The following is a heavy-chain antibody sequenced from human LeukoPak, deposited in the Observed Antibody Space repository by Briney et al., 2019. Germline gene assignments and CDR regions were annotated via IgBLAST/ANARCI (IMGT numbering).Heavy chain of an antibody. D-gene: IGHD3-16*02. CDR3: ARGLRGYLVY. V-gene: IGHV1-8*03. Sequence: ASVKVSCKASGYTFTGYYMHWVRQATGQGLEWMGWMNPNSGNTGYAQKFQGRVTITRNTSISTAYMELSSLRSEDTAVYYCARGLRGYLVYWGQGTLVTVSS. CDR2: MNPNSGNT. J-gene: IGHJ4*02. CDR1: GYTFTGYY.